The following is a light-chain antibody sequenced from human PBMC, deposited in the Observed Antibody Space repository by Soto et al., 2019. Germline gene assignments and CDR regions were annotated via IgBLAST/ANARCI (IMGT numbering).Light chain of an antibody. CDR2: DAS. CDR1: QSISSL. J-gene: IGKJ1*01. CDR3: QQYHSYPWT. V-gene: IGKV1-5*01. Sequence: DIQMTQSPSTLSASVGDRVTITCRASQSISSLLAWYQQKPGKAPKLLIYDASSLESGVPSRFSGSGSGTEFTLTISSLQPDDFATYYCQQYHSYPWTFGQGTTVEIK.